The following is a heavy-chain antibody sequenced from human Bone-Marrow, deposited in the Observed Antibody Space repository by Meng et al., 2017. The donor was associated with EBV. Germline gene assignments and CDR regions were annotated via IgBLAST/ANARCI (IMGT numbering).Heavy chain of an antibody. CDR1: GGTFRSDA. CDR2: LIPMSDAP. CDR3: ASESGRGFTPDY. Sequence: QVALVQSGVEVKKPGSLVKVPCKHSGGTFRSDAISWGRQAPGQGLEWMGGLIPMSDAPHYAQKFQGRVTITADESTSTHYMDLSGLRSEDTAVYYCASESGRGFTPDYWGQGTLVTVSS. D-gene: IGHD3-10*01. J-gene: IGHJ4*02. V-gene: IGHV1-69*01.